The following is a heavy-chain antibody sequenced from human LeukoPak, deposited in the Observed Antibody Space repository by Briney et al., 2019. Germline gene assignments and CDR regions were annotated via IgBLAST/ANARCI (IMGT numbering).Heavy chain of an antibody. CDR1: GFTFSSYA. CDR2: ISGSGAST. Sequence: GGSLRLSCAASGFTFSSYAKNWVRQAPGKGLEWVSGISGSGASTSYADSVKGRFTISRDNSRNTIYLQMNSLRADDTAVYFCAKDRPPMGADFDPWGQGTLVTVSS. V-gene: IGHV3-23*01. D-gene: IGHD2-8*01. CDR3: AKDRPPMGADFDP. J-gene: IGHJ5*02.